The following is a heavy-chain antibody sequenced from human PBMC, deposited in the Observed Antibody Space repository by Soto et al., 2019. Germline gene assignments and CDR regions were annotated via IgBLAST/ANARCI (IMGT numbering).Heavy chain of an antibody. V-gene: IGHV3-30*18. J-gene: IGHJ4*02. CDR2: ISYDGSNK. D-gene: IGHD3-16*01. CDR3: AKDFLLWGSFPDPGASDY. CDR1: GFTFSSYA. Sequence: QVELVESGGGVVQPGKSLRLSCAASGFTFSSYAIHWVRQAPGKGLEWVAVISYDGSNKFYADSVKGRFTISRDNSNDTVYLQMDSVRAEDTAVYYCAKDFLLWGSFPDPGASDYWGQGTLVIVSS.